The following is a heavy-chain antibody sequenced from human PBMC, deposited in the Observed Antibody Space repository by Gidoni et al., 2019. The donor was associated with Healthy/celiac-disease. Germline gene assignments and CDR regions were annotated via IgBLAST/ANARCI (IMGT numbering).Heavy chain of an antibody. D-gene: IGHD3-10*01. CDR2: INHSGSP. CDR1: GGSFSGYY. V-gene: IGHV4-34*01. CDR3: ARGRGYYYGSGSYFGNWFDP. J-gene: IGHJ5*02. Sequence: QVQLQQWGAGLLKPSETLSLTCAVYGGSFSGYYGSWIRQPPVKGLEWNGEINHSGSPNYNPSLKIRVTIAVDTSKNQCSLKLSSVTAADTAVYYCARGRGYYYGSGSYFGNWFDPWGQGTLVTVSS.